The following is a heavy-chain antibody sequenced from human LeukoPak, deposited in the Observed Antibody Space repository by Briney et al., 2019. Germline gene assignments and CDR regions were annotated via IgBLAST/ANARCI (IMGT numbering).Heavy chain of an antibody. CDR3: AKAYYSSVPDSWFDP. V-gene: IGHV3-23*01. J-gene: IGHJ5*02. CDR2: ISGSGGST. Sequence: GGSLRLSCAASGFTFSSYAMSWVRQAPGKGLEWVSAISGSGGSTYHADSVKGRFTSSRDNSKNTLYLQMTSLRVEDTAVYYCAKAYYSSVPDSWFDPWGQGTLVTVSS. D-gene: IGHD1-26*01. CDR1: GFTFSSYA.